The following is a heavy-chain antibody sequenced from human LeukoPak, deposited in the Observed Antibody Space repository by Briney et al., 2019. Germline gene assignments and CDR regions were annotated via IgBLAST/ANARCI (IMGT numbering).Heavy chain of an antibody. D-gene: IGHD3-22*01. V-gene: IGHV4-31*03. CDR2: IYYSGST. J-gene: IGHJ4*02. CDR1: GGSISSSSYY. CDR3: ARGGSGYYYPPHEFGY. Sequence: SETLSLTCTVSGGSISSSSYYWGWIRQPPGKGLEWIGYIYYSGSTYYNPSLKSRVTISVDTSKNQFSLKLSSVTAADTAVYYCARGGSGYYYPPHEFGYWGQGTLVTVSS.